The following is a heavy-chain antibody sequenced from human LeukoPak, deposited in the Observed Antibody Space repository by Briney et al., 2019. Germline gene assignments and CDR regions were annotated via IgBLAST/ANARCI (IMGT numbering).Heavy chain of an antibody. CDR1: GITASSYA. CDR3: ARDRYYDSSGYYPFDY. Sequence: PGGSLRLSCAASGITASSYAMTWVRQAPGKGLEWVSVIYSGGSTYYADSVKGRFTISRDNSKNTLYLQMNSLRAEDTAVYYCARDRYYDSSGYYPFDYWGQGTLVTVSS. CDR2: IYSGGST. J-gene: IGHJ4*02. V-gene: IGHV3-66*01. D-gene: IGHD3-22*01.